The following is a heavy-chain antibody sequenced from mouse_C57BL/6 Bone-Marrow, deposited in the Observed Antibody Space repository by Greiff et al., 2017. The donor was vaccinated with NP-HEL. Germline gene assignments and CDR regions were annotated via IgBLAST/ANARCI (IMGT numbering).Heavy chain of an antibody. CDR3: ARRPGYYFDY. CDR1: GFTFSSYG. J-gene: IGHJ2*01. CDR2: ISSGGSYT. Sequence: EVQRVESGGDLVKPGGSLKLSCAASGFTFSSYGMSWVRQTPDKRLEWVATISSGGSYTYYLDSVKGRFTISRDNAKNTLYLQMSSLKSEDTARYYCARRPGYYFDYWGQGTTLTVSS. V-gene: IGHV5-6*01.